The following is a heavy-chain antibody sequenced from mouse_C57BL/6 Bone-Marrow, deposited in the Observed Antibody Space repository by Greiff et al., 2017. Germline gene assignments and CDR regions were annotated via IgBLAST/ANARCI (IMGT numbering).Heavy chain of an antibody. D-gene: IGHD2-4*01. Sequence: QVQLQQPGAELVRPGTSVKLSCKASGYTFTSYWMHWVKQRPGQGLEWIGVIDPSDSYTNYNQKFKGKATLTVDTSSSTAYMQLSSLTSEDSAVYYCASRYDYGFAYWGQGTLVTVSA. CDR1: GYTFTSYW. J-gene: IGHJ3*01. CDR2: IDPSDSYT. V-gene: IGHV1-59*01. CDR3: ASRYDYGFAY.